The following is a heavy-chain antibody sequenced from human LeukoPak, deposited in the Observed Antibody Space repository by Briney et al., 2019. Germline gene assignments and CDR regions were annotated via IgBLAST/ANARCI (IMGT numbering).Heavy chain of an antibody. Sequence: PGGSLRLSCAASGFTFSTYWMAWVRQAPGKGLEGVANIKGDESARHQADSVKGRFTISRDNAKKSVYLQMSSLRGEDTAVYHCARDVGGSLDYWGQGTLVTVSS. CDR1: GFTFSTYW. J-gene: IGHJ4*02. CDR3: ARDVGGSLDY. D-gene: IGHD1-26*01. V-gene: IGHV3-7*01. CDR2: IKGDESAR.